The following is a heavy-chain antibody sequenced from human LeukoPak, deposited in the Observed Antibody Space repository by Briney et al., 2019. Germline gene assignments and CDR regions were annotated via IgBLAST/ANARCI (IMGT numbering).Heavy chain of an antibody. D-gene: IGHD1-26*01. CDR2: ISAYNGNT. V-gene: IGHV1-18*01. J-gene: IGHJ3*02. CDR3: ARVPEWEPVLARAFDI. CDR1: GYTFTSYG. Sequence: ASVKVSCKASGYTFTSYGISWVRQAPGQGLEWMGWISAYNGNTNYAQKLQGRVTMTTDTSTSTAYMELRSLRSDDTAVYYCARVPEWEPVLARAFDIWGQGTMVTVSS.